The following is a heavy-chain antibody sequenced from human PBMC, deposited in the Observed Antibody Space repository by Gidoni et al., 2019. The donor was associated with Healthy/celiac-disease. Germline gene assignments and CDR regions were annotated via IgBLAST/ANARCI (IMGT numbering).Heavy chain of an antibody. Sequence: EVQLVESGVGLVKPGRSLLLSFTAAGFPFGDYAMSWVRQSPGKGLEWVGFIRRKAYGGTTEYAASVKGRFTISRDDSKSIAYLQMNSLKTEDTAVYYCTRYYDSSGRDYWGQGTLVTVSS. D-gene: IGHD3-22*01. CDR3: TRYYDSSGRDY. J-gene: IGHJ4*02. CDR2: IRRKAYGGTT. CDR1: GFPFGDYA. V-gene: IGHV3-49*04.